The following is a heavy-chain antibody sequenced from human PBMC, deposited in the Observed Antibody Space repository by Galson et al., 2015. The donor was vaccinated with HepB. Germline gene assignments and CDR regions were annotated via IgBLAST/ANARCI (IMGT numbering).Heavy chain of an antibody. J-gene: IGHJ6*03. CDR3: ARNGVSFHYRYYMDV. CDR2: TFYRSKGEN. CDR1: GDSVSRNTAT. D-gene: IGHD4-11*01. V-gene: IGHV6-1*01. Sequence: CAISGDSVSRNTATWNWIRQSPSRGLEWLGRTFYRSKGENDYAVSVKSRITINPDTSKNQFSLHLNSVTPEDTAVYYCARNGVSFHYRYYMDVWGKGTTVIVSS.